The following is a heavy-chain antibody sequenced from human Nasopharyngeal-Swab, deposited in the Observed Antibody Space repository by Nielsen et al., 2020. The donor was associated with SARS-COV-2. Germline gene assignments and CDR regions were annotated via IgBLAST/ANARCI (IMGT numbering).Heavy chain of an antibody. V-gene: IGHV1-58*01. J-gene: IGHJ4*02. CDR1: GWTLTSSA. D-gene: IGHD3-10*01. CDR3: AAYGSGSRAFDY. CDR2: IVVGSGNT. Sequence: SVKVSCKASGWTLTSSAVQWVRQAGARRGAGIGWIVVGSGNTNYAQKFQERVTITSDMSTSKAYMELSSLGYEDTAGYYCAAYGSGSRAFDYWGQGTLVTVSS.